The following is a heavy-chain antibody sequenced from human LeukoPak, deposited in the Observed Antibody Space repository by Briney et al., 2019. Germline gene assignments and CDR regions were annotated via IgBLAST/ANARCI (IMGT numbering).Heavy chain of an antibody. D-gene: IGHD6-19*01. V-gene: IGHV3-30*02. CDR2: IWYDGSNK. CDR3: AKPGNPWYSSGWYGTSNWFDP. J-gene: IGHJ5*02. Sequence: GGSLRLSCAASGFTFSSYGMHWVRQAPGKGLEWVAVIWYDGSNKYYADSVKGRFTISRDNSKNTLYLQMNSLRAEDTAVYYCAKPGNPWYSSGWYGTSNWFDPWGQGTLVTVSS. CDR1: GFTFSSYG.